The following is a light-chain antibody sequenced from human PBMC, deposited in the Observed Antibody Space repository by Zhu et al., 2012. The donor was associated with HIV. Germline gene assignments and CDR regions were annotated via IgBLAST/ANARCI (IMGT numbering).Light chain of an antibody. CDR3: HQYNNWLALS. Sequence: ENVLTQSPGTLSLSPGQRAILSCRASQSVDNNLAWYQQKPGQAPRLLIYGASTRATGIPARFSGSGSGTEFTLTISSLQSEDFAVYFCHQYNNWLALSFGGGTKVEIK. V-gene: IGKV3-15*01. CDR1: QSVDNN. J-gene: IGKJ4*01. CDR2: GAS.